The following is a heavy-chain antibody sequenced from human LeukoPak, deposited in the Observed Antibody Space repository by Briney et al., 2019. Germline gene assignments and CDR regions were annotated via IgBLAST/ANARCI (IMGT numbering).Heavy chain of an antibody. Sequence: PGGSLRLSCAASGFTFSDYYMSWIRQAPGKGLEWVSYISRSGTTIYYADSVKGRFTVSRDNAKNSPYLQMNSLRAEDTAVYYCARAVAGTVKWGTYDYWGQGTLVTVSS. J-gene: IGHJ4*02. CDR2: ISRSGTTI. CDR3: ARAVAGTVKWGTYDY. CDR1: GFTFSDYY. V-gene: IGHV3-11*01. D-gene: IGHD6-19*01.